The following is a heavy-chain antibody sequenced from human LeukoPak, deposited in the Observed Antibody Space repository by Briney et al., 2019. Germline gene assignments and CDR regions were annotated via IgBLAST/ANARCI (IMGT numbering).Heavy chain of an antibody. J-gene: IGHJ4*02. CDR3: ARGIYYEEY. CDR1: GGSVSSYY. CDR2: IYYSGSS. D-gene: IGHD3-22*01. V-gene: IGHV4-59*02. Sequence: SETLSLTCTVSGGSVSSYYWNWIRQPPGKGLEWIGYIYYSGSSNYNPSLKSRVTISIDTSKNQFSLKLNSVTAADTAVYYCARGIYYEEYWGQGTLVTVSS.